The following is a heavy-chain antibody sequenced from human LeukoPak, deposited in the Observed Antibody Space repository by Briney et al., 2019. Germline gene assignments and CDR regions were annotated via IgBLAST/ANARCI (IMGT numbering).Heavy chain of an antibody. CDR1: GYTFTDFY. Sequence: ASVKISCKASGYTFTDFYIHWVHQAPGKGLEWMGRVDPEGGEAIYAEKFRGRVTMTADTSTDTAYLELRSLKSDDTALYYCATYPEISMVLQYWGQGSLVTVSS. J-gene: IGHJ4*02. CDR2: VDPEGGEA. D-gene: IGHD3-10*01. V-gene: IGHV1-69-2*01. CDR3: ATYPEISMVLQY.